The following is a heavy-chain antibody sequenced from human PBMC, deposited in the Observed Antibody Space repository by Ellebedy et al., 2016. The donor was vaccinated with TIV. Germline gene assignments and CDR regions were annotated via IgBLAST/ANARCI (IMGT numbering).Heavy chain of an antibody. CDR3: ARVPRIVVVPAAMPAKGAWFDP. V-gene: IGHV4-61*01. J-gene: IGHJ5*02. CDR1: GGSVSSGSYY. CDR2: IYYSGST. Sequence: SETLSLTXTVSGGSVSSGSYYWSWIRQPPGKGLEWIGYIYYSGSTNYNPSLKSRVTISVDTSKNQFSLKLSSVTAADTAVYYCARVPRIVVVPAAMPAKGAWFDPWGQGTLVTVSS. D-gene: IGHD2-2*01.